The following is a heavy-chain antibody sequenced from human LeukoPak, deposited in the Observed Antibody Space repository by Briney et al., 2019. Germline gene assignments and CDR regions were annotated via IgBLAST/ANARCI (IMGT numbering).Heavy chain of an antibody. CDR2: IDPSDSYT. CDR1: EYSFTSYW. J-gene: IGHJ3*02. Sequence: GASLRISSNGSEYSFTSYWIGWVRQMPGKGLEWRGRIDPSDSYTNYSPSFQGHVTISADKSISTSYLQWSSLKASDTAMYYCARRYSRYDLPAIVEAFDIWGQGTMVTVSS. V-gene: IGHV5-10-1*01. CDR3: ARRYSRYDLPAIVEAFDI. D-gene: IGHD5-12*01.